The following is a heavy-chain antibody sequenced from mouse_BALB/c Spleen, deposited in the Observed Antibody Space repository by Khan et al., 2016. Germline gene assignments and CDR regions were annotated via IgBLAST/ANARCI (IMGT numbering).Heavy chain of an antibody. CDR3: AGYYGHFFDY. CDR1: GDSITSGY. D-gene: IGHD1-1*02. Sequence: EVQLQESGPSLVKPSQTLSLTCSVTGDSITSGYWNWIRKFPGNKLEYMGYISYSGSTYYNPSIKSRISITRDTSKSQYYLQLHPVTTEDTATYYCAGYYGHFFDYWGQGTTLTVSS. CDR2: ISYSGST. V-gene: IGHV3-8*02. J-gene: IGHJ2*01.